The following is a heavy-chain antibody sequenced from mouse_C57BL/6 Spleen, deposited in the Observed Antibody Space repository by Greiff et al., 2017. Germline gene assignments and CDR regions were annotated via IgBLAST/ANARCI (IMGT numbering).Heavy chain of an antibody. J-gene: IGHJ2*01. CDR2: IYPGDGDT. V-gene: IGHV1-82*01. CDR3: ARDGSSWYFDD. CDR1: GYAFSSSW. D-gene: IGHD1-1*01. Sequence: QVQLKQSGPELVKPGASVKISCKASGYAFSSSWMNWVKQRPGKGLEWIGRIYPGDGDTKYNGKFKGKATLTADKSSSTAYMQLSSLTSEDSAVYVCARDGSSWYFDDWGQGTTLTVSS.